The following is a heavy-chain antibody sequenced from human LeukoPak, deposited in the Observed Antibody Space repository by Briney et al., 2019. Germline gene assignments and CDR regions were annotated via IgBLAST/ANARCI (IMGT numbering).Heavy chain of an antibody. J-gene: IGHJ4*02. V-gene: IGHV3-49*04. Sequence: GGSLRLSCTAFGFSFGDYGMAWVRQASGKGLEWVGSFTGRTYGETTEYAASVRGRFTISIDDSKSIAYLQMNSLTTEDTATYYCSRWTTGTIFQYWGQGTLVAVSS. CDR2: FTGRTYGETT. D-gene: IGHD4-17*01. CDR1: GFSFGDYG. CDR3: SRWTTGTIFQY.